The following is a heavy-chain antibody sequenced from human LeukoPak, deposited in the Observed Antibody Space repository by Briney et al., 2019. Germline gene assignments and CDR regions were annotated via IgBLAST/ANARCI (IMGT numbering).Heavy chain of an antibody. CDR2: INPNSGGT. D-gene: IGHD3-10*01. CDR1: GYIFTDYY. Sequence: ASVKVSCKASGYIFTDYYMHWVRQAPGQELGWMGRINPNSGGTNYAQKFQGRVTMTTDTSTSTAYMELRSLRSDDTAVYYCARGPDSTMVRGVSDYWGQGTLVTVSS. J-gene: IGHJ4*02. V-gene: IGHV1/OR15-1*04. CDR3: ARGPDSTMVRGVSDY.